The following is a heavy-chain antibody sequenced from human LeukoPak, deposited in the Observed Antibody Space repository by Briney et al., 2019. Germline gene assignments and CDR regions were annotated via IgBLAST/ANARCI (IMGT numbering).Heavy chain of an antibody. J-gene: IGHJ3*02. V-gene: IGHV3-30-3*01. CDR3: ARGPYDTVPPEDLFDI. CDR2: ISYDGSNK. D-gene: IGHD3-22*01. Sequence: GGSLRLSCAASGFTFSSYAMHWVRQAPGKGLEWVAVISYDGSNKYYADSVKGRFTISRDNSKNTLYLQMNSLRAEDTAVYYCARGPYDTVPPEDLFDIWGKGTMVTVFS. CDR1: GFTFSSYA.